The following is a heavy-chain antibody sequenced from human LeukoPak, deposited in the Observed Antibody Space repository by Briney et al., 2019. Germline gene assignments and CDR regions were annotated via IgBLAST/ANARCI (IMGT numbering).Heavy chain of an antibody. J-gene: IGHJ4*02. CDR1: GFTFSSYS. D-gene: IGHD5-18*01. CDR2: ISSSSSYI. CDR3: AKDDFPTAMVDY. V-gene: IGHV3-21*04. Sequence: GGSLRLSCAASGFTFSSYSMNWVRQAPGKGLEWVSSISSSSSYIYYADSVKGRFTISRDNSKNTLYLQMNSLRAEDTAVYYCAKDDFPTAMVDYWGQGTLVTVSS.